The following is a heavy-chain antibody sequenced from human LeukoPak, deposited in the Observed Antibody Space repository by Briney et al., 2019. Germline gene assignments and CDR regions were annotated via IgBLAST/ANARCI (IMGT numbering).Heavy chain of an antibody. Sequence: AGGSLRLSCAASGFTFSRYAMHWVRQAPGKGLEWVAVISYDGSNKYYADSVKGRFTISRDNSKNTLYLQMNSLRAEDTAVYYCARSPGPFDYWGQGTLVTVSS. CDR2: ISYDGSNK. J-gene: IGHJ4*02. CDR1: GFTFSRYA. D-gene: IGHD7-27*01. V-gene: IGHV3-30-3*01. CDR3: ARSPGPFDY.